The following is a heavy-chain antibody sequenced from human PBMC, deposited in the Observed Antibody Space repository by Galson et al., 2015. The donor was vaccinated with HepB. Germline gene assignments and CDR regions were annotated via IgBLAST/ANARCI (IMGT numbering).Heavy chain of an antibody. J-gene: IGHJ4*02. V-gene: IGHV3-21*01. CDR1: GFTFSSYS. Sequence: SLRLSCAASGFTFSSYSMNWVRQAPGKGLEWVSSISSSSSYIYYADSVKGRFTISRDNAKNSLYLQMNSLRAEDTAVYYCARVIGVAVAGTGYWGQGTLVTVSS. D-gene: IGHD6-19*01. CDR2: ISSSSSYI. CDR3: ARVIGVAVAGTGY.